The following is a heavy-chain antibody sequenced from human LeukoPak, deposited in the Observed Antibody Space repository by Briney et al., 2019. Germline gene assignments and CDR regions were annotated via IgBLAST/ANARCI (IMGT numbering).Heavy chain of an antibody. Sequence: TGGSLRLSCAASGFTFSDYYMSWIRQAPGKGLEWVSYISSSGSTIYYADSVKGRFTISRDNAKNSLYLQMNSLRAEDTAVYYCARCPPYGDYARVWGQGTLVTVSS. CDR2: ISSSGSTI. CDR1: GFTFSDYY. V-gene: IGHV3-11*01. J-gene: IGHJ4*02. CDR3: ARCPPYGDYARV. D-gene: IGHD4-17*01.